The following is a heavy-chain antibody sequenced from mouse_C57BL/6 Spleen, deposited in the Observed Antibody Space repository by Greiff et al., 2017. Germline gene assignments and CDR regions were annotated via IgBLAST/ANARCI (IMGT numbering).Heavy chain of an antibody. Sequence: EVQLQQSGPELVKPGASVKISCKASGYSFTDYNMNWVKQSNGKSLEWIGVINPNYGTTSYNQKFKGKATLTVDQSSSTAYMQLNSLTSENSAVYYCARSDGNDVYYAMDYWGQGTSVTVSS. CDR3: ARSDGNDVYYAMDY. CDR2: INPNYGTT. CDR1: GYSFTDYN. V-gene: IGHV1-39*01. D-gene: IGHD2-2*01. J-gene: IGHJ4*01.